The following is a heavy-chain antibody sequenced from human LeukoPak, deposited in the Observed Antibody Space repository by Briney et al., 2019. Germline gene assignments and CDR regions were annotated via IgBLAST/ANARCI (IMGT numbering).Heavy chain of an antibody. J-gene: IGHJ4*02. Sequence: GGSLRLSCAASGFTFSSYGMHWVRQAPGKGLEWVAVIWYDGSNKYYADSVKGRFTISRDNSKNTLYLQMNSLRAEDTAVYYCASEAYCSGGSCCPPGVPYWGQGTLVTVSS. CDR1: GFTFSSYG. V-gene: IGHV3-33*01. CDR2: IWYDGSNK. D-gene: IGHD2-15*01. CDR3: ASEAYCSGGSCCPPGVPY.